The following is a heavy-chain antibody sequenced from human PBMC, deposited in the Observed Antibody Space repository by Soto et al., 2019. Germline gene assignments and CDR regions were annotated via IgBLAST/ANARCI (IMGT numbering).Heavy chain of an antibody. CDR1: GGSISSSSYY. J-gene: IGHJ5*02. CDR3: ARQDIVADKRNWFDP. V-gene: IGHV4-39*01. D-gene: IGHD2-15*01. Sequence: SETLSLTCTVSGGSISSSSYYWGWIRQPPGKGLEWIGSIYYSGSTYYNPSLKSRVTISVDTSKNQFSLKLSSVTAADTAVYYCARQDIVADKRNWFDPWGQGTLVTVSS. CDR2: IYYSGST.